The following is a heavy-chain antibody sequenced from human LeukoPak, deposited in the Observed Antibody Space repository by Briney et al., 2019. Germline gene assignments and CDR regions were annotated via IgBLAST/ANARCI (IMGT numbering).Heavy chain of an antibody. CDR1: GFTFSSYE. J-gene: IGHJ4*02. Sequence: GRSLRLSCAASGFTFSSYEMNWVRQAPGKGLEWVSYISSSDSTIYYADSVKGRFTISRDNAKNSLYLQMNSLRAGDTAVYYCARTIEMATISYFDYWGQGTLVTVSS. CDR3: ARTIEMATISYFDY. CDR2: ISSSDSTI. D-gene: IGHD5-24*01. V-gene: IGHV3-48*03.